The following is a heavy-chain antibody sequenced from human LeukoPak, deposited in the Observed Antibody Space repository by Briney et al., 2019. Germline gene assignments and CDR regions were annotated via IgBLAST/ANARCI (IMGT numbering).Heavy chain of an antibody. V-gene: IGHV3-30-3*01. J-gene: IGHJ4*02. D-gene: IGHD3-10*01. CDR3: AREEGRYFDY. CDR2: ISYDGSNK. CDR1: GFTFSNYA. Sequence: GGSLRLSCATSGFTFSNYAMSWVRQAPGKGLEWVAVISYDGSNKYYADSVKGRFTISRDNSKNTLYLQMNSLRAEDTAVYYCAREEGRYFDYWGQGTLVTVSS.